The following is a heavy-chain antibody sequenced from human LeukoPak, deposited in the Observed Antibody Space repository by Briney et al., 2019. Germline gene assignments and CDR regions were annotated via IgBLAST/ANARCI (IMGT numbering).Heavy chain of an antibody. V-gene: IGHV4-59*12. CDR2: IYYSGST. D-gene: IGHD3-10*01. J-gene: IGHJ4*02. Sequence: PSETLSLTCTVSGGSISSYYWSWIRQPPGKGLEWIGYIYYSGSTNYNPSLKSRVTISVDTSKNQFSLKLSSVTAADTAVYYCAREAYGSGSYYIEWGQGTLVTVSS. CDR1: GGSISSYY. CDR3: AREAYGSGSYYIE.